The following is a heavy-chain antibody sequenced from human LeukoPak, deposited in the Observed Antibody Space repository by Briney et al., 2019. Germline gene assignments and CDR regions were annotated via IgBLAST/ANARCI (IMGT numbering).Heavy chain of an antibody. V-gene: IGHV3-30*02. J-gene: IGHJ4*02. D-gene: IGHD3-10*01. CDR2: IRYDGSNK. CDR3: AKFLDYYGSGSYRDY. CDR1: GFTFSSYG. Sequence: GGSPRLSCAASGFTFSSYGMHWVRQAPGKGLEWVAFIRYDGSNKYYADSVKGRFTISRDNSKNTLYLQMNSLRAEDTAVYYCAKFLDYYGSGSYRDYWGQGTLVTVSS.